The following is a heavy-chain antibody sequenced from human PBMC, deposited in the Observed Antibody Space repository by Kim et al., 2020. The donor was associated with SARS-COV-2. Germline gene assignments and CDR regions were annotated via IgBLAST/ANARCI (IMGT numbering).Heavy chain of an antibody. J-gene: IGHJ4*02. Sequence: SVKVSCKASGGSFRTYAITWVRQAPGQGLEWMGQIIPIFRTANYAQKFQGRFTITADESTSTAYMELSSLSSEDTGLYYCARTTNSYGFLNFWGQGTLVTVSA. CDR1: GGSFRTYA. D-gene: IGHD3-16*02. CDR2: IIPIFRTA. V-gene: IGHV1-69*13. CDR3: ARTTNSYGFLNF.